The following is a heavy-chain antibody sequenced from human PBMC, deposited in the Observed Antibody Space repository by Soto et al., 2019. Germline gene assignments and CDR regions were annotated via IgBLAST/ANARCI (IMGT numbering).Heavy chain of an antibody. CDR1: GFTFSDHY. D-gene: IGHD1-7*01. CDR2: IRNKAKSYTT. J-gene: IGHJ6*03. V-gene: IGHV3-72*01. CDR3: ARGTTTVSHYYMDV. Sequence: EVQLVESGGGLVQTGGSLRLSCAASGFTFSDHYMDWVRQAPGKGPEWVARIRNKAKSYTTEYAASVKGRFTISRDDSNNSLFLQMNSLETEDTAVYYCARGTTTVSHYYMDVWGKGTTVIVSS.